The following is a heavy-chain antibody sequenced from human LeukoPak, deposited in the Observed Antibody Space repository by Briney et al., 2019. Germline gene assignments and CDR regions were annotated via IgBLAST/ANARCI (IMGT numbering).Heavy chain of an antibody. CDR1: GFTFSSYW. CDR3: AKDMWRDYGGKKADAFDI. J-gene: IGHJ3*02. CDR2: IKGDGSAK. D-gene: IGHD4-23*01. V-gene: IGHV3-7*03. Sequence: GGSLRLSCAASGFTFSSYWMSWVRQAPGKGLEWVANIKGDGSAKNYVDSVKGRSSISRDNAKNSLYLQMNSLRAEDTALYYCAKDMWRDYGGKKADAFDIWGQGTMVTVSS.